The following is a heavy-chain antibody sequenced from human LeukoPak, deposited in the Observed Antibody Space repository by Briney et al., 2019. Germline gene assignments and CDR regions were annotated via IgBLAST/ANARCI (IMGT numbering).Heavy chain of an antibody. CDR2: IYYSGST. D-gene: IGHD3-10*01. V-gene: IGHV4-59*08. CDR3: ARHIYYYGSGSYHDAFDI. Sequence: SETLPLTCTVSGGSISSYYWSWIRQPPGKGLEWIGYIYYSGSTNYNPSLKSRVTISVDTSKNQFSLKLSSVTAADTAVYYCARHIYYYGSGSYHDAFDIWGQGTMVTVSS. CDR1: GGSISSYY. J-gene: IGHJ3*02.